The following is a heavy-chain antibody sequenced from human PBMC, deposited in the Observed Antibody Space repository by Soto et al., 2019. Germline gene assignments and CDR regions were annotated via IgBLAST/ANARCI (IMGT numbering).Heavy chain of an antibody. D-gene: IGHD3-22*01. CDR1: GGSISSGDYY. CDR2: IYYSGST. Sequence: PSETLSLTCTVSGGSISSGDYYWSWIRQPPGKGLEWIGYIYYSGSTYYNPSLKSRVTISVDTSKNQFSLKLSSVTAADTAVYYCASGPPSYDSSGYYYTFDYWGQGTMVTVYS. J-gene: IGHJ4*02. V-gene: IGHV4-30-4*01. CDR3: ASGPPSYDSSGYYYTFDY.